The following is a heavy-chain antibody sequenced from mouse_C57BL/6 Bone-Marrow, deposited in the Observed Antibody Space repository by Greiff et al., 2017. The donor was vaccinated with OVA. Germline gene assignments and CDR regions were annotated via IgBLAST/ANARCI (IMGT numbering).Heavy chain of an antibody. CDR2: ISYSGST. J-gene: IGHJ1*03. CDR3: ARSKEFSYYGSRFYWYCDV. CDR1: GYSITSDY. D-gene: IGHD1-1*01. V-gene: IGHV3-8*01. Sequence: EVKLMESGPGLAKPSQTLSLTCSVTGYSITSDYWNWIRKFPGHKLEYMGYISYSGSTYYNPSLNSRISITRDTSKNQYYLQLKYVTTEDTATYYCARSKEFSYYGSRFYWYCDVWGKGTTVTVSS.